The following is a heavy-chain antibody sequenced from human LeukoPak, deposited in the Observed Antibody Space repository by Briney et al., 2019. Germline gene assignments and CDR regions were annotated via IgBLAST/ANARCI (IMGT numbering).Heavy chain of an antibody. CDR3: ASGYGYVDF. Sequence: SETLSLTCTAAAGSINYYYWTWLRQPPGKGLEWIGYIYYSGSNNYNPSLKSRITTSIDTSKNQFSLKLCSVTAADTGVDYCASGYGYVDFWGQGTLVTVSS. CDR1: AGSINYYY. CDR2: IYYSGSN. D-gene: IGHD5-18*01. V-gene: IGHV4-59*01. J-gene: IGHJ4*02.